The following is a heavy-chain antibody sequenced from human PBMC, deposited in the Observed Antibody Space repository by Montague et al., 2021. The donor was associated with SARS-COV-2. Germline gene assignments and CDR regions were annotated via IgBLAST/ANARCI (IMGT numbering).Heavy chain of an antibody. J-gene: IGHJ3*02. V-gene: IGHV4-61*02. CDR3: AREGGRIQLWLRGDDAFNI. D-gene: IGHD5-18*01. CDR2: IYTSGST. Sequence: TLSLTCTVSGGSISSGSYYWSWIRQPAGKGLEWIGRIYTSGSTNYNPSLKSRVTISVDTSKNQFSLKLSSVTAADTAVYYCAREGGRIQLWLRGDDAFNIGGQGTLVTVSS. CDR1: GGSISSGSYY.